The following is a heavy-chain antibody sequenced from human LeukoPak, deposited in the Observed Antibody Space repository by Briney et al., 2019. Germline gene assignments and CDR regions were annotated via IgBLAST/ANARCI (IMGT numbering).Heavy chain of an antibody. CDR3: ARDGLQDDYDAFDI. CDR1: GFTVSSNY. V-gene: IGHV3-66*02. J-gene: IGHJ3*02. Sequence: GGSLRLSCAASGFTVSSNYMSWVRQAPGKGLEWVSVIYSGGSTYYADSVKGRFTISRDKSKNTLYLQMNSLRAEDTAVYYCARDGLQDDYDAFDIWGQGTMVTVPS. CDR2: IYSGGST. D-gene: IGHD5-24*01.